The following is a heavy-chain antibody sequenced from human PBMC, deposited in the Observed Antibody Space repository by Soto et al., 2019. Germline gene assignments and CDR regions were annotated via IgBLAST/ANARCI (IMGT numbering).Heavy chain of an antibody. CDR2: MNPNSGNT. Sequence: ASVKVSCKASGYTFTSYDINWVRQATGQGLEWMGWMNPNSGNTGYAQKFQGRVTMTRNTSISTAYVELSSLRSEDTAVYYCARGHRPRYYDFWSGYYGPFVGDYGMDVWGQGTTVTVSS. D-gene: IGHD3-3*01. CDR1: GYTFTSYD. CDR3: ARGHRPRYYDFWSGYYGPFVGDYGMDV. J-gene: IGHJ6*02. V-gene: IGHV1-8*01.